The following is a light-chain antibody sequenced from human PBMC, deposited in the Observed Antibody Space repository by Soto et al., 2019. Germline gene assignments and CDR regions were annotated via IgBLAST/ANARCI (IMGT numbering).Light chain of an antibody. V-gene: IGKV1-8*01. Sequence: AIRMTQSPSSLSASTGDRVTITCRASQGISSYLAWYQQKPGKAPKLLIYAASTLQSGVPSRFSGSGSGTDFTPTISCLQSEDFATYYCQQYYSYPWTFGPGTKVDIK. CDR1: QGISSY. J-gene: IGKJ3*01. CDR3: QQYYSYPWT. CDR2: AAS.